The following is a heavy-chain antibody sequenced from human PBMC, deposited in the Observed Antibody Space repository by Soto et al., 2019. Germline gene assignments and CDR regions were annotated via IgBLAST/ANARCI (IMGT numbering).Heavy chain of an antibody. D-gene: IGHD5-18*01. CDR3: ARGRGYVYGYNFYGMDV. CDR1: RGSFSGFY. J-gene: IGHJ6*02. CDR2: INHSGST. Sequence: SETLSLTCGDYRGSFSGFYWTWVRQTPRKGLEWIGEINHSGSTNYNPSLKNRVTISVDRSTNYFSLRMTSVTAADAAVYYCARGRGYVYGYNFYGMDVWGQGTTVTVSS. V-gene: IGHV4-34*01.